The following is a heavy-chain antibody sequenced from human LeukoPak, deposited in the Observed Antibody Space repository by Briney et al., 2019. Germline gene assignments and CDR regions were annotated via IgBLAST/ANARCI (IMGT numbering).Heavy chain of an antibody. V-gene: IGHV3-21*01. D-gene: IGHD2-2*01. CDR1: GFTFSSYS. J-gene: IGHJ4*02. Sequence: GGSLRLSCAASGFTFSSYSMNWVRQAPGKGLEWVSSISSSSSYIYYADSVKGRFTISRDNAKNSLYLQMNSLRAEDTAVYYCARPHCSSTSCYLFDYWGQGTLVTVSS. CDR3: ARPHCSSTSCYLFDY. CDR2: ISSSSSYI.